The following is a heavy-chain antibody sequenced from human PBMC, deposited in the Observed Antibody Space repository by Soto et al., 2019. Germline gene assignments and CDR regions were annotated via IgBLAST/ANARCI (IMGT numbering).Heavy chain of an antibody. CDR2: IKQDGSEK. D-gene: IGHD1-26*01. V-gene: IGHV3-7*03. J-gene: IGHJ4*02. CDR1: GFTFSRYW. CDR3: ARDLDSGSLDYFDY. Sequence: GGSLRLSCVASGFTFSRYWMSWVRQAPGKGLEWVANIKQDGSEKYYVDSVKGRFTISRDNAKNSLYLQMNSLRAEDTAVYYCARDLDSGSLDYFDYWGQGTLVTVSS.